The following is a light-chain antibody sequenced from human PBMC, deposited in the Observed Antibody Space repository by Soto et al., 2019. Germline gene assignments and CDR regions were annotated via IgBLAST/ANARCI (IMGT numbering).Light chain of an antibody. V-gene: IGKV3-20*01. CDR1: QSVSSSY. CDR3: QQYDSSRT. CDR2: GAS. Sequence: EIVLTQSPGTLSLSPGERATLSCRASQSVSSSYLAWYQQKPGQAPRLLIYGASSRATGIPDRFSGSGSGTHFTLTISRLEPEDFAVYYCQQYDSSRTFGQGTKGETK. J-gene: IGKJ1*01.